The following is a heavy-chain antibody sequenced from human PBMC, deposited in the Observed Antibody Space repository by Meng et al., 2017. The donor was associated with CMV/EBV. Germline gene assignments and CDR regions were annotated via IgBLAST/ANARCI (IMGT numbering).Heavy chain of an antibody. CDR3: ARDSPGRYCSGGSCYYYYYGMDV. CDR1: GFTFSSYS. J-gene: IGHJ6*02. V-gene: IGHV3-48*04. Sequence: GESLKISCAASGFTFSSYSMNWVRQAPGKGLEWVSYISSSSTIYYADSVKGRFTISRDNAKNSLYLQMNSLRAEDTAVYYCARDSPGRYCSGGSCYYYYYGMDVWGQGTTVTVSS. D-gene: IGHD2-15*01. CDR2: ISSSSTI.